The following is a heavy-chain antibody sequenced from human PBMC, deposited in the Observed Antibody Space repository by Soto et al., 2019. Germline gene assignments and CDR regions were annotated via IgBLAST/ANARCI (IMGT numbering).Heavy chain of an antibody. CDR2: IRSKAYGGTT. V-gene: IGHV3-49*03. J-gene: IGHJ4*02. Sequence: GGSLRLSCTASGFTFGDYAMSWFRQAPGKGLEWVGFIRSKAYGGTTEYAASVKGRFTISRDDSKSIAYLQMNSLKTEDTAVYYCTRGYPIVATITADYWGQGTLVTVSS. CDR1: GFTFGDYA. D-gene: IGHD5-12*01. CDR3: TRGYPIVATITADY.